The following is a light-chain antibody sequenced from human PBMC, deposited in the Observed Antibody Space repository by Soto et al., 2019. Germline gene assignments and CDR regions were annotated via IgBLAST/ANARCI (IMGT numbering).Light chain of an antibody. Sequence: DIQTTQSPSTLSASAGERVTITCRASQSISSWLAWYQQKPGKAPKLLIYKASSLETGVPSRFSGSGSGTEFTLTITSLQPDDFATYYCQQYKSYPITFGQGTRLEIK. CDR3: QQYKSYPIT. J-gene: IGKJ5*01. CDR1: QSISSW. V-gene: IGKV1-5*03. CDR2: KAS.